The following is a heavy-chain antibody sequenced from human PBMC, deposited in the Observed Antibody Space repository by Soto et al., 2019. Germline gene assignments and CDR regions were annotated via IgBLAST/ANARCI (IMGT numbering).Heavy chain of an antibody. Sequence: ASVKVSCKASGGTFSSYAISWVRQAPGQGLEWMGGIIPIFGTANYAQKFQGRVTITADESTSTAYMELSSLRSEDTAVYYCARIKYSSGWYMSPDYYYYYGMDVWGQGTTVTVSS. CDR2: IIPIFGTA. CDR1: GGTFSSYA. J-gene: IGHJ6*02. D-gene: IGHD6-13*01. CDR3: ARIKYSSGWYMSPDYYYYYGMDV. V-gene: IGHV1-69*13.